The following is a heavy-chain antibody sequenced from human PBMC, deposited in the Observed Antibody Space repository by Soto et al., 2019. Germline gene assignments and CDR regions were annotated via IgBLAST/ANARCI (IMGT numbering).Heavy chain of an antibody. V-gene: IGHV3-21*01. Sequence: PVGSLRLSCAASGFTFSSYSMNWVRQAPGKGLEWVSSISSSSSYIYYADSVKGRLTISRDNAKNSLYLQMNSLRAEDTAVYYCATLNSFGSDYWGQGTLVTVSS. D-gene: IGHD5-18*01. CDR3: ATLNSFGSDY. CDR2: ISSSSSYI. J-gene: IGHJ4*02. CDR1: GFTFSSYS.